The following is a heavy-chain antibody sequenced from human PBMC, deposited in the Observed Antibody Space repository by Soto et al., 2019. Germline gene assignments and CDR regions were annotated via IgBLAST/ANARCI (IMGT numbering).Heavy chain of an antibody. Sequence: QVQLVQSGAEVKKPGSSVKVSCKASGGTFSSYAISWVRQAPGQGLEWMGGIIPIFGTANYAQKFQGRVTITADESKSKGHMELSSLRSEDPDVYYCASRGVVRSGYRRYYFDYWGQGTLVTVSS. V-gene: IGHV1-69*12. CDR3: ASRGVVRSGYRRYYFDY. CDR2: IIPIFGTA. CDR1: GGTFSSYA. D-gene: IGHD3-22*01. J-gene: IGHJ4*02.